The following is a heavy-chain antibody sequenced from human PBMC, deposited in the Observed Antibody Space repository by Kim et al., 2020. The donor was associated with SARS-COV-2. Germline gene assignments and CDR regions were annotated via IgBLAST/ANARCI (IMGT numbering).Heavy chain of an antibody. D-gene: IGHD6-6*01. CDR2: IRSKAYGGTT. V-gene: IGHV3-49*03. CDR1: GFTFGDYA. J-gene: IGHJ5*02. Sequence: GGSLRLSCTASGFTFGDYAMSWFRQAPGKGLEWVGFIRSKAYGGTTEYAASVKGRFTISRDDSKSIAYLQMNSLKTEDTAVYYCTRDLSISEAHLFDPWGQGTLVTVSS. CDR3: TRDLSISEAHLFDP.